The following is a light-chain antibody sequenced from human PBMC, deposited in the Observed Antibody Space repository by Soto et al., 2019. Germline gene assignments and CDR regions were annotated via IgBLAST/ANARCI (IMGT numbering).Light chain of an antibody. V-gene: IGLV2-14*03. Sequence: QSALTQPASVSGSPGQSITVSCTGTSSDVGGYNYVSWYQQHPGKAPRLMIYDVTNRPSGVSDRFSGSKSGKTASLTISGLQAVDEADYYCSSYRRGSTYVFGTGTKVTVL. CDR3: SSYRRGSTYV. CDR1: SSDVGGYNY. CDR2: DVT. J-gene: IGLJ1*01.